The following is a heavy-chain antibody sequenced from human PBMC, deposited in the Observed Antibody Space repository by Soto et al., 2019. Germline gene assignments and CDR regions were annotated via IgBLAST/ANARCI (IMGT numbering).Heavy chain of an antibody. CDR3: TTRSTMVRGVIIFDY. CDR1: GFTFSNAW. J-gene: IGHJ4*02. CDR2: IKSKTDGGTT. V-gene: IGHV3-15*01. Sequence: AGSLRLSCAASGFTFSNAWMSWVRQAPGKGLEWVGRIKSKTDGGTTDYAAPVKGRFTISRDDSKNTLYLQMNSLKTEDTAVYYCTTRSTMVRGVIIFDYWGQGTLVTVS. D-gene: IGHD3-10*01.